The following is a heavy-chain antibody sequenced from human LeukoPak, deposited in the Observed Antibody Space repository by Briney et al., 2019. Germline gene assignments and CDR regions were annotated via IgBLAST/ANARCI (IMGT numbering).Heavy chain of an antibody. J-gene: IGHJ6*04. CDR1: GFTFSSYS. CDR2: ISSSSSYI. CDR3: ARSRHYYGSGSYYYYGMDV. D-gene: IGHD3-10*01. Sequence: GGSLRLSCAASGFTFSSYSMNWVRQAPGKGLEWVSSISSSSSYIYYADLVKGRFTISRDNAKNSLYLQMNSLRAEDTAVYYCARSRHYYGSGSYYYYGMDVWGKGTTVTVSS. V-gene: IGHV3-21*01.